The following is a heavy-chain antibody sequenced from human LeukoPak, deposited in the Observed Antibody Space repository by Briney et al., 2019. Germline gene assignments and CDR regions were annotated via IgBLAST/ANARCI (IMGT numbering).Heavy chain of an antibody. CDR2: ITPSVDTT. CDR1: GYTFTNYL. Sequence: PEASVKVSCKASGYTFTNYLLHWVRQAPGQELEWVGRITPSVDTTNFAEKFRDRVTMTRDTSTSTVYMELSSLRSEDTAVYHCVREESGGYFDYWGQGTLVTVSS. CDR3: VREESGGYFDY. D-gene: IGHD2-8*02. J-gene: IGHJ4*02. V-gene: IGHV1-46*01.